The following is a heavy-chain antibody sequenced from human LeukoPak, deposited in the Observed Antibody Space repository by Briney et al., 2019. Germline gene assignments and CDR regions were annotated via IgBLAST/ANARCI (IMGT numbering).Heavy chain of an antibody. CDR2: IIPIFGTA. D-gene: IGHD5-18*01. CDR3: ASGTTTKDTAMVLDY. J-gene: IGHJ4*02. CDR1: GGTFSSYA. V-gene: IGHV1-69*13. Sequence: ASVKVSCKASGGTFSSYAISWVRQAPGQGLEWMGGIIPIFGTANYAQKFQGRVTITADESTSTAYMELSSLRSEDTAVYYCASGTTTKDTAMVLDYWGQGTLVTVSS.